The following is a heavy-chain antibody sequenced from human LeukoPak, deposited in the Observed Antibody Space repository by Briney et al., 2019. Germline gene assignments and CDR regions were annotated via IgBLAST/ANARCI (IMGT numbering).Heavy chain of an antibody. CDR2: IDNDGSDS. CDR1: EFTFTNYW. CDR3: ARGGYHHGFDI. V-gene: IGHV3-74*01. Sequence: GGSPRLSCAASEFTFTNYWMHWVRQAPGEGLVWVSRIDNDGSDSIYADSVKDRFTISRDNAKNTVYLQMNGLRADDTAVYYCARGGYHHGFDIWGQGTMVIVSS. J-gene: IGHJ3*02. D-gene: IGHD1-14*01.